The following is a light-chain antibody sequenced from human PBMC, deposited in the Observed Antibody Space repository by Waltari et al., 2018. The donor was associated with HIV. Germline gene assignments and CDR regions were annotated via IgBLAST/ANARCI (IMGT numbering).Light chain of an antibody. CDR1: QSVLYSSNNKNY. V-gene: IGKV4-1*01. CDR3: QQYYNTPLT. CDR2: WAS. J-gene: IGKJ4*01. Sequence: DIVMPQSPESLAVSLGERATINRKSSQSVLYSSNNKNYLAWYQQKPGQPPKLLIYWASTRKSGVPDRFSGSGSGTDFTLTISSLQAEDVAVYYCQQYYNTPLTFGGGTKVEIK.